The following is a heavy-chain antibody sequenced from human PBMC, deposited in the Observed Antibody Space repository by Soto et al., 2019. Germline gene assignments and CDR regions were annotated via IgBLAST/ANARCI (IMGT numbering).Heavy chain of an antibody. CDR2: IYSGGST. Sequence: EVQLVESGGGLVQPGGSLRLSCAASGFTVSSNYMSWVRQAPGKGLEWVSVIYSGGSTYYADSVKGRFTISRDNSKNTLYLQRNSLRAEDTAGYYCARSRRGYYYGMDVWGQGTTVTVSS. CDR1: GFTVSSNY. J-gene: IGHJ6*02. V-gene: IGHV3-66*01. CDR3: ARSRRGYYYGMDV.